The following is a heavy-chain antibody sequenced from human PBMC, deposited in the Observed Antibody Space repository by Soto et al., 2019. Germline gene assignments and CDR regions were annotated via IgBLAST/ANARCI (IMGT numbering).Heavy chain of an antibody. V-gene: IGHV4-39*01. Sequence: SETLCLTYTVSGGSIRGSSYYWGWIRQPPGKGLEWIGSIYYSGSTYYNPSLKSRVTISVDTSKNQFSLKLSSVTAADTAVYYCARLGLGSGWTYYFDPWGQGTLVTVSS. CDR1: GGSIRGSSYY. D-gene: IGHD6-19*01. CDR2: IYYSGST. CDR3: ARLGLGSGWTYYFDP. J-gene: IGHJ4*02.